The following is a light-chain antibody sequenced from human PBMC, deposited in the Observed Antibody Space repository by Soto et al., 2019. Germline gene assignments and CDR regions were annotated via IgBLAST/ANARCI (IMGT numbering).Light chain of an antibody. CDR2: DAS. V-gene: IGKV1-5*01. J-gene: IGKJ1*01. Sequence: IQMTKYQSTLSASIRDTVTVTCRASQSVSGWLAWYQQKPGEAPKLLIYDASALPRGVPSRFSGSGSGTKFTLTIASLQPDDFATYYCQQYETFSGTFGPGTKVDIK. CDR1: QSVSGW. CDR3: QQYETFSGT.